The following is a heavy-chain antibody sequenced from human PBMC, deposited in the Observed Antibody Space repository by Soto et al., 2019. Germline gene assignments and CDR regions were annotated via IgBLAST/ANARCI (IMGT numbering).Heavy chain of an antibody. Sequence: QVQLVESGGGLVKPGGSLRLSCAASGFTFSDYYMSWIRQAPGKGLEWVSYISSSSSYTNYADSVKGRFTISRDNAKNSLYRQMNSLRAEDTAVYYCARGDWEWSANNWFDPWGQGTLVTVSS. V-gene: IGHV3-11*06. CDR1: GFTFSDYY. CDR3: ARGDWEWSANNWFDP. D-gene: IGHD3-3*01. J-gene: IGHJ5*02. CDR2: ISSSSSYT.